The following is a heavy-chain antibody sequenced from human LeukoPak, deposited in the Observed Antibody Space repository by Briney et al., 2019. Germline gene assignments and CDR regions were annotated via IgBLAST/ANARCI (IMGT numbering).Heavy chain of an antibody. CDR3: VRGGYGTGPDY. CDR2: IDNDGSGT. J-gene: IGHJ4*02. D-gene: IGHD3-10*01. V-gene: IGHV3-74*01. CDR1: GFTFNNYW. Sequence: GGSLRLSCAVSGFTFNNYWIHWVRQAPGKGLVWVSQIDNDGSGTTYADSVKGRFTISRDNAKNTLYLQMNSLRAEDTAVYYCVRGGYGTGPDYWGQGTLVTVSS.